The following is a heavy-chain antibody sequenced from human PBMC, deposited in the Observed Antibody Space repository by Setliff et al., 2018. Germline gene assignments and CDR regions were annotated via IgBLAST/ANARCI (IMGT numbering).Heavy chain of an antibody. CDR2: INSDGSST. Sequence: HPGGSLRLSCAASGFTFSSYWMHWVRQAPGKGLVWVSRINSDGSSTSYADSVKGRFTISRDNAKNTLYLQMNSLRAEDTAVYYCARNWATAQHYYYGMDVWGQGTTVTVSS. CDR1: GFTFSSYW. J-gene: IGHJ6*02. CDR3: ARNWATAQHYYYGMDV. D-gene: IGHD2-21*02. V-gene: IGHV3-74*01.